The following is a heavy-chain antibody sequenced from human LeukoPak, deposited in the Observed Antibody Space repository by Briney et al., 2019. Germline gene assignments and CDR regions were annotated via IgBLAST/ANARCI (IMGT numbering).Heavy chain of an antibody. CDR1: GFTFSSYA. J-gene: IGHJ4*02. CDR3: VKLSPYSGYDY. Sequence: GGSLRLSCSASGFTFSSYAIHWVRQAPGKGLEYVSGISSNGGSTYYADSVKGTFTTSRDNSKNTLYLQMSSLRAEDTAMYYCVKLSPYSGYDYWGQGTLVTVSS. V-gene: IGHV3-64D*09. D-gene: IGHD5-12*01. CDR2: ISSNGGST.